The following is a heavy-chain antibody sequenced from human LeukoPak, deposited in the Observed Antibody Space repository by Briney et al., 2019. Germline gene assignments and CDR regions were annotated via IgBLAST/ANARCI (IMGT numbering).Heavy chain of an antibody. D-gene: IGHD3-10*01. CDR1: GFTFDDYT. J-gene: IGHJ4*02. Sequence: GGSLRLSCAASGFTFDDYTIHWVRQAPGKGLEWVSGITWNSAVLDYADSVKGRFTISRDNAKNSLYLQMNSLRAEDMALYYCAKTRGKYGSGTYFDSWGQGTLVTVSS. V-gene: IGHV3-9*03. CDR3: AKTRGKYGSGTYFDS. CDR2: ITWNSAVL.